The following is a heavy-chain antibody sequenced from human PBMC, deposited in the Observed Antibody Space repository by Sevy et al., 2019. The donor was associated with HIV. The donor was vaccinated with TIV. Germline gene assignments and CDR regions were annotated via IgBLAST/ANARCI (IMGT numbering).Heavy chain of an antibody. CDR3: ATSSGWALDY. CDR2: ISFSGNYI. V-gene: IGHV3-21*01. J-gene: IGHJ4*02. Sequence: GGSLRLSCVASGINFKTYKINWVRQTPGKGLEWASSISFSGNYIYYADFAKGRFTISRDNARNSLYLQMISLTAEDTAVYYCATSSGWALDYWGQGTLVTVSS. D-gene: IGHD6-19*01. CDR1: GINFKTYK.